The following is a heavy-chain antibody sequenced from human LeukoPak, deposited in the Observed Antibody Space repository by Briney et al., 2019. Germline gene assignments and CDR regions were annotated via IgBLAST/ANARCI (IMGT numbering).Heavy chain of an antibody. D-gene: IGHD6-19*01. Sequence: GGSLRLSCTASGFTFSRFWMSSVRQAAGKGLEWVARIKEDESRKDYADSVKGRFTISRDNAKNSLYLQMYSLRVEDAAVYYCVRCLALAGTCGFDIWGQGTMVTVSS. CDR3: VRCLALAGTCGFDI. CDR1: GFTFSRFW. J-gene: IGHJ3*02. V-gene: IGHV3-7*01. CDR2: IKEDESRK.